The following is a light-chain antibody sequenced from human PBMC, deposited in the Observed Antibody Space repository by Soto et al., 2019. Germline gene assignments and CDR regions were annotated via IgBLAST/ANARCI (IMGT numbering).Light chain of an antibody. J-gene: IGLJ1*01. CDR3: CSYAGSSISV. Sequence: QSALTQPASVSGSPGQSITISCTGSSSDAGTFNLISWYQQHPGKAPKLIIYEGTKRPSGVSNRFSGSKSGNTASLIISGLQAEDEADYYCCSYAGSSISVFGIGTKLTVL. V-gene: IGLV2-23*01. CDR1: SSDAGTFNL. CDR2: EGT.